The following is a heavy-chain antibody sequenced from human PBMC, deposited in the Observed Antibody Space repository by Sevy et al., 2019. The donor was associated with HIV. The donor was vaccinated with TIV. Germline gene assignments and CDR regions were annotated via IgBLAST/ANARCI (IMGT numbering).Heavy chain of an antibody. J-gene: IGHJ4*02. D-gene: IGHD3-10*01. CDR1: GYTFTSYG. CDR3: ARSPLWFGELLAGVDY. V-gene: IGHV1-18*01. Sequence: ASVKVSCKASGYTFTSYGISWVRQAPGQGLEWMGWMSAYNGNTNYAQKLQGRVTMTTDTSTSTAYMELRSLRSDDTAVYYCARSPLWFGELLAGVDYWGQGTLVTVSS. CDR2: MSAYNGNT.